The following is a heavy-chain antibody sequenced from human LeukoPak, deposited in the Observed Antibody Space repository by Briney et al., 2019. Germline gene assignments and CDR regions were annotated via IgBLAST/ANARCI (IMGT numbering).Heavy chain of an antibody. CDR2: VSYDGTNQ. J-gene: IGHJ6*02. CDR1: GFTFSSYD. D-gene: IGHD1-20*01. V-gene: IGHV3-30-3*01. CDR3: ARGLTGGLDV. Sequence: GGSLRLSCAASGFTFSSYDMHWVRQAPGKGLEWAAFVSYDGTNQDYAGYVKGRFTISRDNSKNALYLQMNSLRAEDTAVYYCARGLTGGLDVWGQGTTVTVSS.